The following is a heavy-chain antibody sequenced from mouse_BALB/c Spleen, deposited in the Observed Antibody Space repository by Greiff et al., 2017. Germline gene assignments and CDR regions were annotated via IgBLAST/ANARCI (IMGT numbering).Heavy chain of an antibody. Sequence: VKLVESGPGLVAPSQSLSITCTVSGFSLTSYGVHWVRQPPGKGLEWLGVIWAGGSTNYNSALMSRLSISKDNSKSQVFLKMNSLQTDDTAMYYCAREASTTSFAYWGQGTLVTVSA. CDR3: AREASTTSFAY. D-gene: IGHD1-1*01. J-gene: IGHJ3*01. V-gene: IGHV2-9*02. CDR1: GFSLTSYG. CDR2: IWAGGST.